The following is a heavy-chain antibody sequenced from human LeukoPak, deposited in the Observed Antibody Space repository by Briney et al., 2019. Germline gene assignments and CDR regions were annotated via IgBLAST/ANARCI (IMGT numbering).Heavy chain of an antibody. CDR3: AKVPPQWAMIVVVKGSFDY. CDR2: ISGSGGST. Sequence: QPGGSLRLSCAASGFTFSSYAMSWVRQAPGKGLEWVSAISGSGGSTYYADSVKGRFTISRDNSKNTLYLQMNSLRAEDTAVYYCAKVPPQWAMIVVVKGSFDYWGQGTLVTVSS. CDR1: GFTFSSYA. J-gene: IGHJ4*02. V-gene: IGHV3-23*01. D-gene: IGHD3-22*01.